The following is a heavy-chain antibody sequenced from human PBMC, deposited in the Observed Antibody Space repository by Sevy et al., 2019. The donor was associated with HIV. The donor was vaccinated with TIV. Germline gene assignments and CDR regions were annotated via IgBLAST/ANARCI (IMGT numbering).Heavy chain of an antibody. J-gene: IGHJ6*02. CDR2: IKRDGSEK. D-gene: IGHD2-2*01. CDR3: ARDCSSASCLWGMYV. V-gene: IGHV3-7*03. CDR1: GFTFSSYW. Sequence: GGSLRLSCAASGFTFSSYWMSWVRQAPGKGLEWVANIKRDGSEKYYVDSVKGRFTISRDNAKNSLYLQMNSLRAEDTAVYYCARDCSSASCLWGMYVWGQGTTVTVSS.